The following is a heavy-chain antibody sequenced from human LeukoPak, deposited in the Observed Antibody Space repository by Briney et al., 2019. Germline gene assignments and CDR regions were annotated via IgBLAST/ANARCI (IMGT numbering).Heavy chain of an antibody. Sequence: PSETLSLTCTVSGGSISSSNYYWGWIRQPPGKGLEGIGNIYYGGSSYYNPSLQSRFTISVETAKNQFSLKLRSVTAADTAVYYCAREVWYDILTGYYFDYWGQGTLVTVSS. CDR3: AREVWYDILTGYYFDY. V-gene: IGHV4-39*07. CDR2: IYYGGSS. J-gene: IGHJ4*02. D-gene: IGHD3-9*01. CDR1: GGSISSSNYY.